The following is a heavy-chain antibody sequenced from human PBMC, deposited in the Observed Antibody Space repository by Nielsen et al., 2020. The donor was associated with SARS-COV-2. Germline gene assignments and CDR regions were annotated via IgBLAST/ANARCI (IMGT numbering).Heavy chain of an antibody. CDR2: IKEDGSEK. J-gene: IGHJ6*02. V-gene: IGHV3-7*03. Sequence: GESLKISCAASGFTFSNYWMTWVRQAPGKGLEWVDNIKEDGSEKYYVDSVKGRFTISRDNAKNSLYLQMNSLRAEDTAVYFCARRNGMDVWGQGTTVTVSS. CDR3: ARRNGMDV. CDR1: GFTFSNYW.